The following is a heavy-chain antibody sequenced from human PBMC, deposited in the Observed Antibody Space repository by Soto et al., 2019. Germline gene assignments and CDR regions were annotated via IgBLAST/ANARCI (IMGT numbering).Heavy chain of an antibody. CDR1: GGSFSAYY. CDR2: INHSGGT. J-gene: IGHJ4*02. CDR3: ARTTAVPNTLRSRYFFDY. V-gene: IGHV4-34*01. D-gene: IGHD4-17*01. Sequence: PSETLSLTCAVYGGSFSAYYWSWIRQPPGKGLEWIGEINHSGGTSYNPSLKSRVTISVDTSKNRFSLRLSSVTTADTALYYCARTTAVPNTLRSRYFFDYWGQGTLVTVSS.